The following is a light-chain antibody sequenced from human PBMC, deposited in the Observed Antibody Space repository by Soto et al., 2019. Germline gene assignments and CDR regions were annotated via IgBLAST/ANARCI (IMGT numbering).Light chain of an antibody. CDR1: SSDVGGYNY. J-gene: IGLJ2*01. V-gene: IGLV2-14*01. Sequence: QSAVTQPASVSGSPGQSITISCTGTSSDVGGYNYVSWYQQHPGKAPKLMIYNVSNRPSGVSNRFSGSKSGNTASLTISGLQAEDEGHYYCSSFTSTNTVLFGGGTQLTVL. CDR3: SSFTSTNTVL. CDR2: NVS.